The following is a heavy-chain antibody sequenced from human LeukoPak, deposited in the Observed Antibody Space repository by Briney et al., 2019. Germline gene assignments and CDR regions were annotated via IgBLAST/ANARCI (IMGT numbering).Heavy chain of an antibody. J-gene: IGHJ6*04. D-gene: IGHD3-10*02. CDR1: GFTFSSYE. V-gene: IGHV3-48*03. CDR2: ISSSGSAI. CDR3: AELGITMIGGV. Sequence: GGSLRLSCGASGFTFSSYEMNWVRQAPGKGLEWVSYISSSGSAIYYADSMKGRFTISRDNAKNSLYLQMNSLRAEDTAVYYCAELGITMIGGVWGKGTTVTISS.